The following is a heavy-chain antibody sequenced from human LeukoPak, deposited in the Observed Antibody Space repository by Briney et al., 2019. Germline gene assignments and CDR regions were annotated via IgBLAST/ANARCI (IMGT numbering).Heavy chain of an antibody. V-gene: IGHV4-34*01. D-gene: IGHD6-19*01. J-gene: IGHJ6*03. CDR1: GGSFSGYY. CDR2: INHSGST. CDR3: ARGRSWYSSGWYSHFYYMDV. Sequence: SETLSLTCAVYGGSFSGYYWSWIRQPPGKGLEWIGEINHSGSTNYNPSLKSRVTISVDTSKNQFSLKLSSVTAADTAVYYCARGRSWYSSGWYSHFYYMDVWGKGTTVTVSS.